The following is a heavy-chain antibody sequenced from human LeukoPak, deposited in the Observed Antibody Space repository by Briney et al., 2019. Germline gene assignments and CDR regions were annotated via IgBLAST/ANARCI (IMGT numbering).Heavy chain of an antibody. V-gene: IGHV3-7*01. CDR1: GFTFSSYW. CDR3: AKGSARITIFGVASSMDV. Sequence: GGSLRLSCAASGFTFSSYWMSWVRQAPGKGLEWVANIKQDGSEKYYVDSVKGRFTISRDNAKNSLYLQMNSLRAEDTAVYYCAKGSARITIFGVASSMDVWGKGTTVTVSS. CDR2: IKQDGSEK. D-gene: IGHD3-3*01. J-gene: IGHJ6*03.